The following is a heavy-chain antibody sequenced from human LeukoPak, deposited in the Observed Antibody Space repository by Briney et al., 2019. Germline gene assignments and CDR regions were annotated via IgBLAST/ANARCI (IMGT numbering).Heavy chain of an antibody. J-gene: IGHJ4*02. CDR1: GGSISSYY. D-gene: IGHD6-13*01. CDR3: ARGVYIAAAQYAY. CDR2: IYYSGTT. Sequence: PSETLSLTCTVSGGSISSYYWSWIRQPPGKGLEWIGYIYYSGTTNYNPSLKSRVTISVDTSKNQFSLKLSSVTAADTAVYYCARGVYIAAAQYAYWGQGTLVIVSS. V-gene: IGHV4-59*01.